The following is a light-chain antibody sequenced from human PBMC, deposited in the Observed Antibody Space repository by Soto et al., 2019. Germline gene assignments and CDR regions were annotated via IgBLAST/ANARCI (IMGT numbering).Light chain of an antibody. V-gene: IGKV3-20*01. CDR3: QHNGSSGT. CDR2: AEC. Sequence: EIELTQSPATLSLSPGERATLSCRASQSISSNYFAFYHQQPFHAPILLIYAECKRATGLPEMFSGNSAGKYFIPTISRLDPEYAAFYYCQHNGSSGTFGQGTKVDTK. J-gene: IGKJ1*01. CDR1: QSISSNY.